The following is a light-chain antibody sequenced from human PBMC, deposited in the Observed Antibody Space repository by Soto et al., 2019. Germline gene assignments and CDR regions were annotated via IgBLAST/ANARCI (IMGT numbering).Light chain of an antibody. CDR1: QTVSASN. CDR2: GAS. Sequence: EIVLTQSPGTLSFSAGERATLSCRASQTVSASNIVWYQQRPGQAPRLLIYGASTRATGIPVRFSGSGSGTDVTLTISRLEPEDFEDYYCQLYGSSPSFGGGTKVEIK. CDR3: QLYGSSPS. J-gene: IGKJ4*01. V-gene: IGKV3-20*01.